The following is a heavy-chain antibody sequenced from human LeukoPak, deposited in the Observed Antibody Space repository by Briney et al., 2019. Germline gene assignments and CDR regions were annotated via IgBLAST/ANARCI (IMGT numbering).Heavy chain of an antibody. CDR2: IKSKTDGETT. CDR1: GFTFDKYG. J-gene: IGHJ4*02. Sequence: GGSLRLSCAASGFTFDKYGMSWVRQAPGKGLEWIGRIKSKTDGETTNYAEPARGRFTISRDDSKSAVYLQMNSLKIEDTAVYYCTTDLGTYYHGSQRLIPIDYWGQGTLVTVSS. CDR3: TTDLGTYYHGSQRLIPIDY. D-gene: IGHD3-10*01. V-gene: IGHV3-15*01.